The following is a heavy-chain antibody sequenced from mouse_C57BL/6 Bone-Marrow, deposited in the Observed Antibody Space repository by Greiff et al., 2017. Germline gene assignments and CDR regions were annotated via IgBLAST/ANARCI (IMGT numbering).Heavy chain of an antibody. J-gene: IGHJ4*01. CDR3: ARMGYDGYYAMDY. CDR2: INPSSGYT. Sequence: QVQLKQSGAELARPGASVKMSCKASGYTFTSYTMHWVKQRPGQGLEWIGYINPSSGYTKYNQKFKDKATLTADKSSSTAYMQLSSLTSEDSAVYYCARMGYDGYYAMDYWGQGTSVTVSS. CDR1: GYTFTSYT. D-gene: IGHD2-3*01. V-gene: IGHV1-4*01.